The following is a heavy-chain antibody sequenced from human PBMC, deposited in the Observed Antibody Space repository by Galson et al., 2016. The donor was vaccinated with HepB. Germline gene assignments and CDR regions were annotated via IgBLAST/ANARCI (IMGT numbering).Heavy chain of an antibody. CDR2: IYYSGST. CDR1: GGSISSSSYY. J-gene: IGHJ4*02. D-gene: IGHD3-9*01. Sequence: SETLSLTCTVSGGSISSSSYYWGWIRQPPGKGLEWIGTIYYSGSTYYNPSLKSRVTISVDTSKNQFSLKLSSVTAADTAMYYCASQGYNILTGYINYFDYWGQGTLVTVSS. V-gene: IGHV4-39*01. CDR3: ASQGYNILTGYINYFDY.